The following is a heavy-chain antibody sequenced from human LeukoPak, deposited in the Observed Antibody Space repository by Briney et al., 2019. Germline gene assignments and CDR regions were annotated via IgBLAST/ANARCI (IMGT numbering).Heavy chain of an antibody. Sequence: ASVKVSCKASGYTFTGYYLHWVRQAPGQGLEWMGRINPSSGDTNYAQKSQGRVTMTRDTSISTAYLELSTLTSDDTAVYFCARVSVAGTPDRDYFDYWGQGTLVTVFS. CDR1: GYTFTGYY. CDR2: INPSSGDT. CDR3: ARVSVAGTPDRDYFDY. J-gene: IGHJ4*02. D-gene: IGHD6-19*01. V-gene: IGHV1-2*02.